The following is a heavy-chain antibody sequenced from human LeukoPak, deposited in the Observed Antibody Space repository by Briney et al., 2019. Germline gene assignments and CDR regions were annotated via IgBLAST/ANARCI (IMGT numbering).Heavy chain of an antibody. Sequence: SETLSLTRAVYGGSFSGYYWSWIRQPPGKGLEWIGEINHSGSTNYNPSLKSRVTISVDTSKNQFSLRLSSVTAADTAVYYCARGVGFYTMIDIWGQGTLVTVSS. CDR2: INHSGST. J-gene: IGHJ4*02. CDR1: GGSFSGYY. V-gene: IGHV4-34*01. D-gene: IGHD3-22*01. CDR3: ARGVGFYTMIDI.